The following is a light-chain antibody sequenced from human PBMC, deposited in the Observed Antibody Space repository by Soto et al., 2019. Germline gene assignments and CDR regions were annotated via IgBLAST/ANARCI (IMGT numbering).Light chain of an antibody. V-gene: IGKV3-15*01. CDR3: QQYNNWPPEYT. CDR2: GAS. Sequence: EILMTQSPATLSVSPGERATLSCRASQSFSSNLAWYQQKPGQAPRLLIYGASTRATGIPARFSGSGSGTEFTLTISSLQSEDFAVYYCQQYNNWPPEYTFGQGTKLEIK. J-gene: IGKJ2*01. CDR1: QSFSSN.